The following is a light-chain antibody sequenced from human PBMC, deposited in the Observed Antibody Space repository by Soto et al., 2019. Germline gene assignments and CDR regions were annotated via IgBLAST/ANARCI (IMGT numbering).Light chain of an antibody. CDR2: DNI. CDR3: QSYDSSLSVV. Sequence: QSVLTQSPSVSGAPGQRVTIYCTGSGSTIGAGYDVHWYQQLPGTAPKLLIYDNINRPSGVPDRFSGSKSGTSASLAISGLQAEDEADYYCQSYDSSLSVVFGGGTKLTVL. CDR1: GSTIGAGYD. J-gene: IGLJ2*01. V-gene: IGLV1-40*01.